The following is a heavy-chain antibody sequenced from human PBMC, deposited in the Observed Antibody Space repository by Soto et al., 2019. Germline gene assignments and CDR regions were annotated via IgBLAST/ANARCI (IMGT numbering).Heavy chain of an antibody. J-gene: IGHJ4*02. CDR3: ARGQEAVAGNDY. D-gene: IGHD6-19*01. Sequence: SETLSLTCAVSGGSISSGGYSWSWIRQPPGKGLEWIGYIYHSGSTYYNPSLKSRVTISVDRSKNQFSLKLSSVTAADTAVYYCARGQEAVAGNDYWGQGTLVTVSS. CDR1: GGSISSGGYS. V-gene: IGHV4-30-2*01. CDR2: IYHSGST.